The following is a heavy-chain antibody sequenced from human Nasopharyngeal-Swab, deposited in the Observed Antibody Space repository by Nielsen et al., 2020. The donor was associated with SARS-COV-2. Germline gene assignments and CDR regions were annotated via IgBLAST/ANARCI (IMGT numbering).Heavy chain of an antibody. Sequence: WIRQPPGKGLEWVSGINWNGGSTGYADSVKGRFTISRDNAKNSLYLQMNSLRAEDTALHHCVVAATPYYYYGMDVWGQGTTVTVSS. D-gene: IGHD2-15*01. J-gene: IGHJ6*02. CDR3: VVAATPYYYYGMDV. CDR2: INWNGGST. V-gene: IGHV3-20*01.